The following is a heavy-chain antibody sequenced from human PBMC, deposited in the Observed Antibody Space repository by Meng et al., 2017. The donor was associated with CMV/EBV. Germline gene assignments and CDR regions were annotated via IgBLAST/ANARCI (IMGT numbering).Heavy chain of an antibody. CDR1: YG. Sequence: YGMHWVRQAPGKGLEWVAVIWYDGSNKYYADSVKGRFTISRDNSKNTLYLQMNSLRAEDTAVYYCAKDGPQPVAYDFWSGYPYYFDYWGQGTLVTVSS. V-gene: IGHV3-33*06. CDR3: AKDGPQPVAYDFWSGYPYYFDY. D-gene: IGHD3-3*01. J-gene: IGHJ4*02. CDR2: IWYDGSNK.